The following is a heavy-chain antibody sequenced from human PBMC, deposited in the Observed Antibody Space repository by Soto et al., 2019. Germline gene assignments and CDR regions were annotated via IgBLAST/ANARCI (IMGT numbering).Heavy chain of an antibody. CDR2: INHSGST. Sequence: SETLSLTCAVYGGSFSGYYWSWIRQPPGKGLEWIGEINHSGSTNYNPSLKSRVTISVDTSKNQFSLKLSSVTAADTAVYYCARVRNDFWSGYYLSPYYFDYWGQGTLVTVSS. CDR3: ARVRNDFWSGYYLSPYYFDY. CDR1: GGSFSGYY. J-gene: IGHJ4*02. D-gene: IGHD3-3*01. V-gene: IGHV4-34*01.